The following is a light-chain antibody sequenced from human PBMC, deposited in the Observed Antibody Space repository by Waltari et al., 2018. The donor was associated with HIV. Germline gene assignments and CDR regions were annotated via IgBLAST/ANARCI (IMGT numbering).Light chain of an antibody. Sequence: QSALTQPASVSGSPGQSITISCTGTNSDFGSYDFFYCYQQYPGKAPRLIISDVRNRPSGISIRFSGSKYRYTASLTISGRRAEDEADYFCSSWTSSTSLVFGTGTKVTVL. V-gene: IGLV2-14*01. J-gene: IGLJ1*01. CDR3: SSWTSSTSLV. CDR2: DVR. CDR1: NSDFGSYDF.